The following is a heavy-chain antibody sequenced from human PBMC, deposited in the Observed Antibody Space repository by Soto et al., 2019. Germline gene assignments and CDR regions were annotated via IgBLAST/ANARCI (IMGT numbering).Heavy chain of an antibody. CDR1: GYSISSGYY. CDR3: ARVGPWVPYYYDSSPYTFENWFDP. D-gene: IGHD3-22*01. CDR2: TYHGGST. Sequence: SETLSLTCAVSGYSISSGYYWGWLRQPPGKGLEWIGSTYHGGSTYYNPSLNSRVTLSIDMTNNHVSLILNSVTAADTAVYYCARVGPWVPYYYDSSPYTFENWFDPWGQGTLVTVSS. V-gene: IGHV4-38-2*01. J-gene: IGHJ5*02.